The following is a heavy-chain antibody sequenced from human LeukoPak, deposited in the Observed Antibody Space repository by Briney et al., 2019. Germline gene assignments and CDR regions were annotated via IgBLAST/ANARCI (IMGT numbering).Heavy chain of an antibody. V-gene: IGHV3-74*01. D-gene: IGHD3-3*01. CDR1: GFTFSSYW. CDR3: ARGPAYYDFWSGYYWP. J-gene: IGHJ5*02. Sequence: GGSLRLSCAASGFTFSSYWMHWVRQAPGKGLVWVSRINSDGSSTGYADSVKGRFTISRDNAKNTLYLQMNSLRAEDTAVYYCARGPAYYDFWSGYYWPWGQETLVTVSS. CDR2: INSDGSST.